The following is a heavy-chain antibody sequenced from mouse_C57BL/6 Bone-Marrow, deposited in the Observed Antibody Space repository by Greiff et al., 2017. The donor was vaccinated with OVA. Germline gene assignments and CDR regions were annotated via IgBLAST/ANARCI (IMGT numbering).Heavy chain of an antibody. Sequence: QVQLKQPGAELVRPGTSVKLSCKASGYTFTSYWMHWVKQRPGQGLEWIGVIDPSDSYTNYNQKFKGKATLTVDTSSSTAYMQLSSLTSEDSAVYYCARLGDYYRFAYWGQGTLVTVSA. D-gene: IGHD2-1*01. CDR1: GYTFTSYW. CDR2: IDPSDSYT. J-gene: IGHJ3*01. CDR3: ARLGDYYRFAY. V-gene: IGHV1-59*01.